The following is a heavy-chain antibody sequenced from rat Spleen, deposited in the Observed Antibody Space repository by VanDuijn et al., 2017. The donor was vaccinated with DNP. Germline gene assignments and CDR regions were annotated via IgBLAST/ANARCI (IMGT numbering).Heavy chain of an antibody. V-gene: IGHV5-22*01. Sequence: EVQLVESGGGLVQPGRSLKLSCAASGFTFSAFYIAWVRQGPDVGVVWVAYFGSPADAPYDTDAVHGRFTISRDHAKSTLYLHINSLRSEDKAGDYGVRWNAGDFDYWGQGVMVTVSS. J-gene: IGHJ2*01. CDR3: VRWNAGDFDY. CDR2: FGSPADAP. CDR1: GFTFSAFY. D-gene: IGHD4-1*01.